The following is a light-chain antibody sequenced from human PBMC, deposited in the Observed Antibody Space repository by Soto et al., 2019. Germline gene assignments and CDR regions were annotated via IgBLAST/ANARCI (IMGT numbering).Light chain of an antibody. J-gene: IGLJ3*02. V-gene: IGLV1-51*01. Sequence: QSVLTQPPSVSSAPGQKVTIFCSGSSSNIGDDYVSWYQQFPGKAPRLLIYDDDKRPSGIPDRFSGSKSGTAATLEITGLQTGDEADYYCGTWDSSLSGGVFGGGTKVTVL. CDR3: GTWDSSLSGGV. CDR1: SSNIGDDY. CDR2: DDD.